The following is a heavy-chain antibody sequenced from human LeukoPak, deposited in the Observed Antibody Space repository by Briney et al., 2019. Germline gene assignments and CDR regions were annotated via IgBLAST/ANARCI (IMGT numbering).Heavy chain of an antibody. Sequence: GGSLRLSCAVSGFTVSSNYMHWVRQAPGRGLEWVSIIYSGGTTYHADSVKGRFTISRDNSKNPVYLQMNSLRAEDTALYYCARGEMATVVDYWGQGTLVTTSS. CDR2: IYSGGTT. CDR3: ARGEMATVVDY. CDR1: GFTVSSNY. D-gene: IGHD5-24*01. V-gene: IGHV3-53*01. J-gene: IGHJ4*02.